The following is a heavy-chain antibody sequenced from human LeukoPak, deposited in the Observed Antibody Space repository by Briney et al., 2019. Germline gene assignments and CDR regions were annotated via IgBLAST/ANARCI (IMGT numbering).Heavy chain of an antibody. D-gene: IGHD6-13*01. J-gene: IGHJ6*02. CDR2: IYYSGST. CDR1: GGSISSGNYY. V-gene: IGHV4-31*03. Sequence: SETLSLTCTVSGGSISSGNYYWSWIRQHPGKGLEWIGYIYYSGSTYYNPSPKSRVTISVDTSKNQFSLKLSSVTAADTAVYYCARGPNSSSWYTSYYYYYGMDVWGQGTTVTVSS. CDR3: ARGPNSSSWYTSYYYYYGMDV.